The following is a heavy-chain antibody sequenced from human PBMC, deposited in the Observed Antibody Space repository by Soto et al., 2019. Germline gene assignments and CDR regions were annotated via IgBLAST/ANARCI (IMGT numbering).Heavy chain of an antibody. Sequence: GGSLRLSCAASGFTFSGSAMHWVRQASGKGLEWVGRIRSKANSYATAYAASVKGRFTISRDDSKNTAYLQMNSLKTEDTAVYYCTRTRFLEWLLDGYYGMDVWGQGTTVTVS. J-gene: IGHJ6*02. CDR3: TRTRFLEWLLDGYYGMDV. D-gene: IGHD3-3*01. CDR1: GFTFSGSA. V-gene: IGHV3-73*01. CDR2: IRSKANSYAT.